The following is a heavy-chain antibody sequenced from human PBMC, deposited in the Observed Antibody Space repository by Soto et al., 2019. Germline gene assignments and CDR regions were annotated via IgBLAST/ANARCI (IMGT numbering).Heavy chain of an antibody. J-gene: IGHJ6*02. V-gene: IGHV5-51*01. Sequence: GESLKISCKGSGYSFTSYWIGWVRQMPGKGLEWMGIIYPGGSDTRYSPSFQGQVTISADKSISTAYLQWSSLKASDTAMYYCARLYCSSTSCYDWTKNYYYYYGMYVWGQRTTVPVS. CDR1: GYSFTSYW. CDR2: IYPGGSDT. D-gene: IGHD2-2*01. CDR3: ARLYCSSTSCYDWTKNYYYYYGMYV.